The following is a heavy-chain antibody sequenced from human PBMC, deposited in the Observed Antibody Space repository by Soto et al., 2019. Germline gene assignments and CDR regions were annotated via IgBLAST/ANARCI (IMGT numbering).Heavy chain of an antibody. V-gene: IGHV3-48*02. D-gene: IGHD3-3*01. J-gene: IGHJ3*01. CDR2: ISSSSSTI. CDR3: ARDRSTYYDFWSGPP. Sequence: GGSLRLSCAASGFTFSSYSMNWVRQAPGKGLEWVSYISSSSSTIYYADSVKGRFTISRDNAKNSLYLQMNSLRDEDTAVYYCARDRSTYYDFWSGPPWGQGTMVTVSS. CDR1: GFTFSSYS.